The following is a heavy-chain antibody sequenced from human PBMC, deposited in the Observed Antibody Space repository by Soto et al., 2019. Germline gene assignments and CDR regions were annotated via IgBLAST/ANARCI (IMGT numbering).Heavy chain of an antibody. V-gene: IGHV1-8*01. J-gene: IGHJ3*02. CDR2: MNPNSGNT. Sequence: ASVKVSCKASGYTFTSYDINWVRQATGQGLEWMGWMNPNSGNTGYAQKFQGRVTMTRNTSISTAYMELSSLRSEDTAVYYCARVAYYYDSSGMEDAFDIWGQETMVTVSS. CDR3: ARVAYYYDSSGMEDAFDI. CDR1: GYTFTSYD. D-gene: IGHD3-22*01.